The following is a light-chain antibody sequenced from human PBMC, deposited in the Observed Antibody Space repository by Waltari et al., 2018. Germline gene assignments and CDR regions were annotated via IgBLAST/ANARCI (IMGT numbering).Light chain of an antibody. CDR1: SSDVGDYKY. J-gene: IGLJ2*01. V-gene: IGLV2-11*01. Sequence: QSALTQPRSVSGSPGQSVAISCTGTSSDVGDYKYVSWYQQHPGKAPKLMIYDVTKRPAGVPDRCAGSKSGNTASLTISGLQVEDEADYYCCSYVGIWLFGGGTKLTVL. CDR2: DVT. CDR3: CSYVGIWL.